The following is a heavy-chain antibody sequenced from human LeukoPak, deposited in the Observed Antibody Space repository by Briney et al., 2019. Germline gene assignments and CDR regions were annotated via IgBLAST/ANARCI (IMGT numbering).Heavy chain of an antibody. Sequence: PSETLSLTCAVYGGSFSGYYWSWIRQPPGKGLEWIGEINHSGSTNYNPSLKGRVTISVDTSKNQFSLKLSSVTAADTAVYYCAGANYGSGSYYPNLFDYWGQGTLVTVSS. J-gene: IGHJ4*02. CDR2: INHSGST. V-gene: IGHV4-34*01. CDR3: AGANYGSGSYYPNLFDY. CDR1: GGSFSGYY. D-gene: IGHD3-10*01.